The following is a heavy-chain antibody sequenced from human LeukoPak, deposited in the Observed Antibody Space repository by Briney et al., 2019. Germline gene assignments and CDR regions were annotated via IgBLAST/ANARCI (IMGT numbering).Heavy chain of an antibody. CDR3: ARHGDGYNDYFDY. CDR1: GGTFSSYA. Sequence: SVKVSCKASGGTFSSYAISWVRQAPGQGLEWMGRIIPILGIANYAQKFQGRVTITADKSTSTAYMELSSLRSEDTAVYYCARHGDGYNDYFDYWGQGTLVTVSS. J-gene: IGHJ4*02. CDR2: IIPILGIA. D-gene: IGHD5-24*01. V-gene: IGHV1-69*04.